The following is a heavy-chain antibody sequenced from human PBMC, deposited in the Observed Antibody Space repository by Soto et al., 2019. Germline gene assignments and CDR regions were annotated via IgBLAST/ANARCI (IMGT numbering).Heavy chain of an antibody. CDR1: GDSVSINSAA. J-gene: IGHJ5*02. CDR2: TYYKSKWYN. V-gene: IGHV6-1*01. D-gene: IGHD3-3*01. Sequence: QVQLQQSGPGLVKPSQTLSLTCALSGDSVSINSAAWNLIRQSPSRGLEWLGRTYYKSKWYNEYAVSVKSRMTINSDTSKIQVALQLNSVTPEDTAVYYCARGFLAAGFDPLGQGTLVTVSS. CDR3: ARGFLAAGFDP.